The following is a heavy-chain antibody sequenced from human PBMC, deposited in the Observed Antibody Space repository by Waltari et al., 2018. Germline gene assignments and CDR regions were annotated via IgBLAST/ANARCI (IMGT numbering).Heavy chain of an antibody. J-gene: IGHJ4*02. CDR1: XXSXSSXY. D-gene: IGHD6-25*01. CDR2: IYYSGST. Sequence: QVXXXXSGPGLVKPSETLSLXXTXSXXSXSSXYWSWIRHPXGXGLEWIGYIYYSGSTNYXPSLKSXVTISVDTXXXQFSLXLSSXTXAXXXVYYCAXGGXPPLXYXGQGTLXXXXS. V-gene: IGHV4-59*13. CDR3: AXGGXPPLXY.